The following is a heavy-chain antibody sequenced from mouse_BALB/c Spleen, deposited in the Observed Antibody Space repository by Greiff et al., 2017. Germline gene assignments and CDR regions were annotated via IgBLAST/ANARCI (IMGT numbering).Heavy chain of an antibody. CDR3: ARREGSYDGYDAMDY. CDR1: GFTFSDYY. J-gene: IGHJ4*01. V-gene: IGHV5-4*02. Sequence: EVKLMESGGGLVKPGGSLKLSCAASGFTFSDYYMYWVRQTPEKRLEWVATISDGGSYTYYPDSVKGRFTISRDNAKNNLYLQMSSLKSEDTAMYYCARREGSYDGYDAMDYWGQGTSVTVSS. CDR2: ISDGGSYT. D-gene: IGHD2-3*01.